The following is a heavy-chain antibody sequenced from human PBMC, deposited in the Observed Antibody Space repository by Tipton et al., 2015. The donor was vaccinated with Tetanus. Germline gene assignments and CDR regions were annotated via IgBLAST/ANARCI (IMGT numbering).Heavy chain of an antibody. CDR2: IDPSDSYT. V-gene: IGHV5-10-1*01. CDR3: ARQKRNYYAHNY. D-gene: IGHD3-22*01. CDR1: GYSFTNYW. Sequence: VQLVQSGAEVKKPGESLRISCKGSGYSFTNYWINWVRQMPGKGLEWMGKIDPSDSYTKYSPCFQGHLPISAEKSISTAYLQGRSLRASNPAIYYCARQKRNYYAHNYWGQGTLVSVSS. J-gene: IGHJ4*02.